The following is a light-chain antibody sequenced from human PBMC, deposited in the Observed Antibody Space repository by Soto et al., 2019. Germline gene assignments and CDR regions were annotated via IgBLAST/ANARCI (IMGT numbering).Light chain of an antibody. Sequence: EIVLTQSPGILSLSPGERATLSCRASQSVSSSYLAWYQQKPGQAPRLLIYGASSRATGIPDRFSGSGSGTDFTLNISRLEPEDLAVYYCQQYGSTSLTCGGGTKVEIK. CDR3: QQYGSTSLT. CDR2: GAS. J-gene: IGKJ4*01. CDR1: QSVSSSY. V-gene: IGKV3-20*01.